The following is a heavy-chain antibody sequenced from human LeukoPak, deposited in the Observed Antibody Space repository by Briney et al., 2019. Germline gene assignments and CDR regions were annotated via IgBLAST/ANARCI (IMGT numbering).Heavy chain of an antibody. Sequence: ASVKVSCKASGYTFTSYYMHRVRQAPGQGLEWMGIINPSGGSTSYAQKFQGRVTMTRDTSTSTVYMELSSLRSEDTAVCYCARDLVGATRCPAYWGQGTLVTVSS. CDR3: ARDLVGATRCPAY. CDR2: INPSGGST. V-gene: IGHV1-46*01. CDR1: GYTFTSYY. J-gene: IGHJ4*02. D-gene: IGHD1-26*01.